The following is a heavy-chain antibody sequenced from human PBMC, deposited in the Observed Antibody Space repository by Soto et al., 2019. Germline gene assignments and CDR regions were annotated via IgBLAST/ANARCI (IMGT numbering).Heavy chain of an antibody. CDR3: ARHSWGYCTNDVCEGRDFQH. D-gene: IGHD2-8*01. CDR2: IYYSGST. J-gene: IGHJ1*01. V-gene: IGHV4-39*01. Sequence: QLQLQESGPGLVKPSETLSLTCSVSGDSISSSNYYWGWIRQPPGMRLEWIGSIYYSGSTDYNPSLKSRVTISVDTSENQFSLKLSSVTAADTAVYYWARHSWGYCTNDVCEGRDFQHWGQGTLVTVSS. CDR1: GDSISSSNYY.